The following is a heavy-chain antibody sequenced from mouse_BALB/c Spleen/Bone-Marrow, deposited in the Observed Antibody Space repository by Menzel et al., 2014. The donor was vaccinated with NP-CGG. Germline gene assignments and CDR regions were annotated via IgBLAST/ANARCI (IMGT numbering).Heavy chain of an antibody. D-gene: IGHD2-2*01. CDR3: ARHPSLWLRRGFAY. CDR2: ITPDSSTI. CDR1: GLDFSRYW. Sequence: DVQLQESGGGLVQPGGSLKLSCEASGLDFSRYWMTWVRQAPGKGLEWIGEITPDSSTINYTPSLKDKFIISRDNAKNTLSLQMSKVRSEDTALYYCARHPSLWLRRGFAYWGQGTLVTVSA. J-gene: IGHJ3*01. V-gene: IGHV4-1*02.